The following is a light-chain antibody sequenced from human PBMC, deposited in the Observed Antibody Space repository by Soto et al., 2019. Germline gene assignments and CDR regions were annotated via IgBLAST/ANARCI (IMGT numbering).Light chain of an antibody. Sequence: SVLTQPASVSGSPGQSITISCTGTSSDVGGYNYVSWYQQQPGKAPKFMIYDVSNRPSGVSNRFSGSKSGNTASLTISGLQAEDEADYYCCSYTTSNTCQIVFGTGTKVTVL. CDR3: CSYTTSNTCQIV. CDR2: DVS. J-gene: IGLJ1*01. CDR1: SSDVGGYNY. V-gene: IGLV2-14*01.